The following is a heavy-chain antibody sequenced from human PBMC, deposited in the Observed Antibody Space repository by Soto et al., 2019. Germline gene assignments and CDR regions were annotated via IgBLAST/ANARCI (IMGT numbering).Heavy chain of an antibody. D-gene: IGHD6-13*01. CDR1: GGSISSYY. J-gene: IGHJ4*02. CDR2: IYYSGST. V-gene: IGHV4-59*01. Sequence: QVQLQESGPGLVKPSETLSLTCTVSGGSISSYYWSWIRQPPGKGLEWIGYIYYSGSTNYNPSLKSRVTISVDTSKNQFSLKLSSVTAADTAVYYCAREEQLSYFDYWGQGTLVTVSS. CDR3: AREEQLSYFDY.